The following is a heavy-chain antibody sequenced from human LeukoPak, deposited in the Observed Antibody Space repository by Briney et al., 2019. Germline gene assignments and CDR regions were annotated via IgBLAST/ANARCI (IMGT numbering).Heavy chain of an antibody. Sequence: ASVKVSCKASGYTFTSYYMHWVRQAPGKGLEWMGGFDPEDGETIYAQKFQGRVTMTEDTSTDTAYMELSSLRSEDTAVYYCATEGIAAAGTEYFQHWGQGTLVTVSS. CDR1: GYTFTSYY. CDR2: FDPEDGET. V-gene: IGHV1-24*01. D-gene: IGHD6-13*01. J-gene: IGHJ1*01. CDR3: ATEGIAAAGTEYFQH.